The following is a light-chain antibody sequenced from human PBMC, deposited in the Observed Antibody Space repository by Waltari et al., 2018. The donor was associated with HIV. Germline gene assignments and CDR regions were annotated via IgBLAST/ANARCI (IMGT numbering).Light chain of an antibody. V-gene: IGLV2-8*01. J-gene: IGLJ1*01. CDR2: EVN. Sequence: QSALTPPPSASGSLGQSLTISCTGTSTDLSGYDYVSWYPQHPGTAPKLLIYEVNKRPSGVPDRFSASRSDNRASLTVSGLQYEDEAEYYCSSYTDFNTPHVFGTGTKVTVL. CDR1: STDLSGYDY. CDR3: SSYTDFNTPHV.